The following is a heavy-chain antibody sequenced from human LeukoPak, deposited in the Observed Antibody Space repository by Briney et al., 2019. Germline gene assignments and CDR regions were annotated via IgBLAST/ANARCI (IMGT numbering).Heavy chain of an antibody. J-gene: IGHJ4*02. CDR2: IWYDGSNK. Sequence: PGRSLRLSCAASGFTFSSYGMHWVRQAPGKGLEWVAVIWYDGSNKYYADSVKGRFTISRDNSKNTLYLQMNSLRAEDTAVYYCAKDLLHSSRRFGYFDYWGQGTLVTVSS. V-gene: IGHV3-33*06. D-gene: IGHD2/OR15-2a*01. CDR1: GFTFSSYG. CDR3: AKDLLHSSRRFGYFDY.